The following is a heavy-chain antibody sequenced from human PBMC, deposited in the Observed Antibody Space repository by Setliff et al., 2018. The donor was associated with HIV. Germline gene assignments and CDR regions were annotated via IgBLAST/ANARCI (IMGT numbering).Heavy chain of an antibody. Sequence: PSETLSLTCTVSRGSVSSGSYYWSWIRQPAGKGLEWIGRIYTSGSTSYNSSLKSRVTMSVDTSKNQFSLRLTSVTAADTAVYYCARDPVITMMVGPKFYFDYWGQGILVTVSS. D-gene: IGHD3-22*01. CDR3: ARDPVITMMVGPKFYFDY. CDR1: RGSVSSGSYY. CDR2: IYTSGST. J-gene: IGHJ4*02. V-gene: IGHV4-61*02.